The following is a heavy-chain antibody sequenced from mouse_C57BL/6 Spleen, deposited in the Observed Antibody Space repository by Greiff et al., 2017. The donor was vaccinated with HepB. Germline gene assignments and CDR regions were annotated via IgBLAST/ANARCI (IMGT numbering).Heavy chain of an antibody. Sequence: EVQLQQSGPELVKPGASVKISCKASGYTFTDYYMNWVKQSPGKSHEWIGDINPNNGGTSYNQKFKGKATLTVDKSSSTAYMELRSLTSEDSAVYYCARKGAIYYGSYYAMDYWGQGTSVTVSS. CDR3: ARKGAIYYGSYYAMDY. CDR1: GYTFTDYY. V-gene: IGHV1-26*01. J-gene: IGHJ4*01. CDR2: INPNNGGT. D-gene: IGHD2-1*01.